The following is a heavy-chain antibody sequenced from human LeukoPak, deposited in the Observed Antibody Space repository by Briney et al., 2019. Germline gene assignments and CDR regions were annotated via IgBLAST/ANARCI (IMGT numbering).Heavy chain of an antibody. D-gene: IGHD2-2*01. CDR3: VRGLVRVDDAFDI. Sequence: SDTLSLTCTVSGGSISNSSYFWGLIRQPPGKGLELVGNLYYSGSTYYNPSLKSRVTISVDTSKNQFSLRLSSVTAADTAVYYCVRGLVRVDDAFDIWGQGTMVTVSS. J-gene: IGHJ3*02. V-gene: IGHV4-39*01. CDR1: GGSISNSSYF. CDR2: LYYSGST.